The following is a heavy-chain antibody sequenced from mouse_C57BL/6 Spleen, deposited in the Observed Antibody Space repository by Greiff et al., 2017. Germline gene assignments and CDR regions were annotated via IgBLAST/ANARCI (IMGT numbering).Heavy chain of an antibody. Sequence: EVQVVESGGDLVKPGGSLKLSCAASGFTFSSYGMSWVRQTPDKRLEWVATISSGGSYTYYPDSVKGRFTISRDNAKNTLYLQMSSLKSEDTAMYYCARREGDPWFAYWGQGTLVTVSA. CDR3: ARREGDPWFAY. J-gene: IGHJ3*01. CDR2: ISSGGSYT. CDR1: GFTFSSYG. V-gene: IGHV5-6*01.